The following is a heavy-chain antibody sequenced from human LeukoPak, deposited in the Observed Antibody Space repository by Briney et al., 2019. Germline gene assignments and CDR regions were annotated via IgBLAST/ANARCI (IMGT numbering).Heavy chain of an antibody. CDR3: GRVLGGGNSVDFDY. J-gene: IGHJ4*02. CDR1: GYTFGICD. D-gene: IGHD4-23*01. Sequence: GASVKVSCKASGYTFGICDINWVRQATGQGLEWMGWINPNTGNTGYAQKFQGRVTFTRDPSISTAYMELSSLTSEDTAVYYCGRVLGGGNSVDFDYWGQGALVTVSS. CDR2: INPNTGNT. V-gene: IGHV1-8*02.